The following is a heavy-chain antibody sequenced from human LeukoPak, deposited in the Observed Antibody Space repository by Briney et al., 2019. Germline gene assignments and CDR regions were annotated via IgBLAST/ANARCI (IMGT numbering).Heavy chain of an antibody. Sequence: PGGSLRLSCAASGFTFSSYGMHWGRQAPGKGLEGVAVIWYDGSNKYYADSVKGRFTISRDNSKNTLYLQMNSLRAEDTAVYYCAKDLRSWFDYWGQGTLVTVSS. CDR2: IWYDGSNK. CDR3: AKDLRSWFDY. D-gene: IGHD1-26*01. V-gene: IGHV3-33*06. J-gene: IGHJ4*02. CDR1: GFTFSSYG.